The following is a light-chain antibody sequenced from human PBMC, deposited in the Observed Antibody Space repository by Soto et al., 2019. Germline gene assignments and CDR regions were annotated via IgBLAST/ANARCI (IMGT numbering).Light chain of an antibody. CDR1: QSVSSSY. J-gene: IGKJ1*01. Sequence: EIVLTQSPGTLSLSPGERATLSCRASQSVSSSYLAWYQQKPGQAPRLLIYGASSRATGIQDRFSGSGSGTDFTLTISRLEPEDFAVYYCQQYGSSPPTWTFGQGTKVEIK. CDR3: QQYGSSPPTWT. CDR2: GAS. V-gene: IGKV3-20*01.